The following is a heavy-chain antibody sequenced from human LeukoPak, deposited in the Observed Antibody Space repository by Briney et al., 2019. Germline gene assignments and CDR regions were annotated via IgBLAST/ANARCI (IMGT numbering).Heavy chain of an antibody. CDR3: ARNLLLWFGERTGYYMDV. J-gene: IGHJ6*03. V-gene: IGHV1-69*06. CDR1: GGTFSSYA. CDR2: IIPIFGTA. Sequence: SVKVSCKASGGTFSSYAISWVRQAPGQGREWMGGIIPIFGTANYAQKFQGRVTITADKSTSTAYMELSSLRSEDTAVYYCARNLLLWFGERTGYYMDVWGKGTTVTVSS. D-gene: IGHD3-10*01.